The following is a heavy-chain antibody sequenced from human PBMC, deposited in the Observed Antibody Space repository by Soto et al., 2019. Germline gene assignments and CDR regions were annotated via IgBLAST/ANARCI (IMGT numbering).Heavy chain of an antibody. Sequence: ASVKVSCKASGYTFTSYAMHWVRQAPGQRLEWKGWINAGNGNTEYSQKLQGRVTITRDTSASTAYMELSSLRSEDTTVYYCGSGRDGYCGGDCYSPFDYWGQGTLVTVSS. CDR3: GSGRDGYCGGDCYSPFDY. V-gene: IGHV1-3*01. D-gene: IGHD2-21*02. CDR1: GYTFTSYA. CDR2: INAGNGNT. J-gene: IGHJ4*02.